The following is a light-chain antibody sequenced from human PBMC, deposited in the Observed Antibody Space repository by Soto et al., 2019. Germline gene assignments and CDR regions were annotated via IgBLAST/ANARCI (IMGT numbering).Light chain of an antibody. V-gene: IGKV1-39*01. CDR3: QQAYTIPWT. CDR2: GAT. CDR1: QSISNY. J-gene: IGKJ1*01. Sequence: DFQVTQFPSSLSASLGETITITCRSRQSISNYVNWYQQRPGKAPKAHIYGATGLQSGVPSRFSGHGSGTEFTLTITGLQPEDFATYWCQQAYTIPWTFGQGTKVEAK.